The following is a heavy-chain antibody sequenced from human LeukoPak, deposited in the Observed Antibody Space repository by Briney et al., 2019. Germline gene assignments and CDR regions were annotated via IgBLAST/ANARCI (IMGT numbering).Heavy chain of an antibody. V-gene: IGHV3-66*01. J-gene: IGHJ4*02. Sequence: GGSLRLSCAASGFTVSSNYMSWVRQAPGKGLEWVSVIYSGGSTYYADSVKGRFTISRDNSKNTLYLQMNSLRAEDTAVYYCARDELIVGQYGGATLNYWGQGTLATVSS. D-gene: IGHD4-23*01. CDR2: IYSGGST. CDR1: GFTVSSNY. CDR3: ARDELIVGQYGGATLNY.